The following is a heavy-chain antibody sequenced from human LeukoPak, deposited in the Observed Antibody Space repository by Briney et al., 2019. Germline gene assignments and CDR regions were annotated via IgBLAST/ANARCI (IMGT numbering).Heavy chain of an antibody. CDR2: IYHSGST. J-gene: IGHJ3*02. Sequence: SETLSLTCAVSVGSISSGNWWSWVRQSPGKGLEWIGYIYHSGSTYYNPSLRSRVTISVDTSKNHFSLNLNSVTAADTAVYYCARAKYGGNLCEIWGQGTKVTVSS. CDR1: VGSISSGNW. CDR3: ARAKYGGNLCEI. V-gene: IGHV4-4*02. D-gene: IGHD4/OR15-4a*01.